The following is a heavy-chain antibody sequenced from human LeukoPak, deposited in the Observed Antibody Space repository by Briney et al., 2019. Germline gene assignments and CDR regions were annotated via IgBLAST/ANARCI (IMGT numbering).Heavy chain of an antibody. CDR2: IKQDGSEK. Sequence: GGSLRLSCAASGFTFSSYWMSWVRQAPGKGLEWVANIKQDGSEKYYVDSVKGRFTISRDNAKNSLYLQMNSLRAEDTAVYYCARVGVEQQLEEHYFDYWGQGTLVTVSS. J-gene: IGHJ4*02. V-gene: IGHV3-7*03. CDR1: GFTFSSYW. CDR3: ARVGVEQQLEEHYFDY. D-gene: IGHD6-13*01.